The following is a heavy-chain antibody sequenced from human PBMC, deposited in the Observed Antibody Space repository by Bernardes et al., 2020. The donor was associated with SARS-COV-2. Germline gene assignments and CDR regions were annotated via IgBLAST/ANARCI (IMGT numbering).Heavy chain of an antibody. CDR3: AKGSWVYQLLSLYYYGMDV. Sequence: GGSLRLSCAASGFTFSSYAMSWVRQAPGKGLEWVSAISGSGGSTYYADSVKGRFTISRDNSKNTLYLQMNSLRAEDTAVYYCAKGSWVYQLLSLYYYGMDVWGQGTTVTVSS. D-gene: IGHD2-2*01. J-gene: IGHJ6*02. CDR2: ISGSGGST. V-gene: IGHV3-23*01. CDR1: GFTFSSYA.